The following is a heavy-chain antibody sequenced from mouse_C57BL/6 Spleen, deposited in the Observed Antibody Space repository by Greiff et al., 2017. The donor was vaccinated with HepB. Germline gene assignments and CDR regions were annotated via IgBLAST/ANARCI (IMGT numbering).Heavy chain of an antibody. CDR2: INPSSGYT. CDR1: SYTFTSYT. Sequence: VQLQQSGAELARPGASVKMSCKASSYTFTSYTMHWVKQRPGQGLEWIGYINPSSGYTKYNQKFKDKATLTADKSSSTAYMQLSSLTSEDSAVYYCARKGNDVLAMDYWGQGTSVTVSS. D-gene: IGHD2-3*01. V-gene: IGHV1-4*01. J-gene: IGHJ4*01. CDR3: ARKGNDVLAMDY.